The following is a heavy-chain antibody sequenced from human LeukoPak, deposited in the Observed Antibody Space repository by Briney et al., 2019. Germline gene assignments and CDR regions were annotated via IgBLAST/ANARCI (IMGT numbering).Heavy chain of an antibody. CDR3: AGHGGDWNFDYWGQ. Sequence: SETLSLTCTVSGYSISTGYYWMFVRQPPGKGLQWIGEITYRRSADYNPSLKNRVTILIDASQRQISLKLTSVTAADTAVYYCAGHGGDWNFDYWGQGGQGTLVTVSS. J-gene: IGHJ4*02. D-gene: IGHD2-21*01. CDR1: GYSISTGYY. CDR2: ITYRRSA. V-gene: IGHV4-38-2*02.